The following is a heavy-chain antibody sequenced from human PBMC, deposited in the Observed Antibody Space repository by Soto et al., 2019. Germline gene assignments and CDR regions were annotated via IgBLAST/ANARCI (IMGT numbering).Heavy chain of an antibody. V-gene: IGHV4-39*01. CDR3: ARPLGGLNYYGMDV. J-gene: IGHJ6*02. D-gene: IGHD1-26*01. Sequence: SETLSLTCTVSGGSISSSSYYWGWIRQPPGKWLEWIGSIYYSGSTYYNPSLKSRVTISVDTSKNQFSLKLSSVTAADTAVYYWARPLGGLNYYGMDVWGQGTTVTVSS. CDR2: IYYSGST. CDR1: GGSISSSSYY.